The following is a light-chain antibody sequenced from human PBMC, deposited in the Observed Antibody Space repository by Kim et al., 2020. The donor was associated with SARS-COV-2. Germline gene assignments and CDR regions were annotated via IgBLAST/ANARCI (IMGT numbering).Light chain of an antibody. CDR3: QQYANSPLT. J-gene: IGKJ4*01. CDR1: QSVSSSF. CDR2: GAS. V-gene: IGKV3-20*01. Sequence: SPGERATLSSRASQSVSSSFLAWSQQKPGQAPRHLIYGASRRATGIPDRFSGSGSGTDFTLTISRLEPEDFAVYYCQQYANSPLTFGGGTKVDIK.